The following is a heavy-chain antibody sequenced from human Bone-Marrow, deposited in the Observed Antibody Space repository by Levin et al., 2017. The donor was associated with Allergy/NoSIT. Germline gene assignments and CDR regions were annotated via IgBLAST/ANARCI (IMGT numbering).Heavy chain of an antibody. CDR2: ISYDGSNK. Sequence: GGSLRLSCAASGFTFSSYGMHWVRQAPGKGLEWVAVISYDGSNKYYADSVKGRFTISRDNSKNTLYLQMNSLRAEDTAVYYCAKDRRWIQNYYFDYWGQGTLVTVSS. CDR3: AKDRRWIQNYYFDY. CDR1: GFTFSSYG. D-gene: IGHD5-18*01. V-gene: IGHV3-30*18. J-gene: IGHJ4*02.